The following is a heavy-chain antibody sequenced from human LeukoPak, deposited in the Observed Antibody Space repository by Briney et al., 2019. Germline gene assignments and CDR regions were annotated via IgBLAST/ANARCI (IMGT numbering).Heavy chain of an antibody. V-gene: IGHV4-34*01. CDR3: ARLVRYFDY. D-gene: IGHD3-10*01. CDR1: GGSISGYY. Sequence: SETLSLTCTVSGGSISGYYWSWIRQPPGKGLEWIGEINHSGSTNYNPSLKSRVTISVDTSKNQFSLKLSSVTAADTAVYYCARLVRYFDYWGQGTLVTVSS. CDR2: INHSGST. J-gene: IGHJ4*02.